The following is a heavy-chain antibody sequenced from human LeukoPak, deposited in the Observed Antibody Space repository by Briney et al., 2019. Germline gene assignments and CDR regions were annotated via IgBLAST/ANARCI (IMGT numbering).Heavy chain of an antibody. J-gene: IGHJ4*02. CDR2: VKSKGNGGTT. V-gene: IGHV3-15*01. D-gene: IGHD5-18*01. Sequence: GGSLRLSCAASGFTFSDAWMHWVRQAPGKGLEWVGRVKSKGNGGTTDYAAPVKDRFTISRDDSTNTLYLQMDRLKGDDTAVYYCLTGMGGAAHDGYWGQGTLVTVSS. CDR1: GFTFSDAW. CDR3: LTGMGGAAHDGY.